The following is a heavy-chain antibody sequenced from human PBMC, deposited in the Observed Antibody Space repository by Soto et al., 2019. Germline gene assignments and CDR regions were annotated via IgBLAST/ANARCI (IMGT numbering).Heavy chain of an antibody. V-gene: IGHV3-30*18. Sequence: QVQLVESGGGVGHPGRSRRLSCAASGFTFRNFGMHCVRQAPGKGLDWVAVISYDGSNKYYADSVKGRFTISRDNSKNTLYLQMNSLRAEDTAVYFCAKDPPLLGDYDGMDVWGQGTTVTVSS. CDR3: AKDPPLLGDYDGMDV. CDR2: ISYDGSNK. D-gene: IGHD2-15*01. CDR1: GFTFRNFG. J-gene: IGHJ6*02.